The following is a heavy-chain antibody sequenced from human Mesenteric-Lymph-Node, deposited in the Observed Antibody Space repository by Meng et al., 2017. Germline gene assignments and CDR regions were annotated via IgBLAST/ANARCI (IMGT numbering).Heavy chain of an antibody. Sequence: QGPLQAPGPGLVKPSQTLSLTCTVSGGSISSGGYYWSWIRQHPGKGLEWIGYIYYSGSTYYNPSLKSRVTISVDTSKNQFSLNLNSMTAADTAVYYCASFDHIPRRNYFDYWGQGTLVTVSS. V-gene: IGHV4-30-4*01. CDR3: ASFDHIPRRNYFDY. J-gene: IGHJ4*02. CDR1: GGSISSGGYY. D-gene: IGHD2-21*01. CDR2: IYYSGST.